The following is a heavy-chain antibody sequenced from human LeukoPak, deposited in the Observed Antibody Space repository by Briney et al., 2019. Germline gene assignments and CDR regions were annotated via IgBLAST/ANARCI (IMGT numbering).Heavy chain of an antibody. CDR1: GFTFSSYS. CDR2: ISSSSSYI. V-gene: IGHV3-21*01. D-gene: IGHD4-11*01. J-gene: IGHJ4*02. Sequence: GGSLRLSCAASGFTFSSYSMNWVRQAPGKALEWVSSISSSSSYIYYADSVKGRFTISRDNAKNSLYLQMNSLRAEDTAVYYCARDRFYSTVTTRDYWGQGTLVTVSS. CDR3: ARDRFYSTVTTRDY.